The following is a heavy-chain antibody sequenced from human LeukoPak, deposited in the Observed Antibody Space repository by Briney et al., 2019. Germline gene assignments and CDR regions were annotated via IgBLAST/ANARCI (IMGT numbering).Heavy chain of an antibody. CDR3: AEDIEYSSSSFDY. CDR2: ISYDGSNK. D-gene: IGHD6-6*01. V-gene: IGHV3-30*18. J-gene: IGHJ4*02. Sequence: GGSLRLSCAASGFTFSSYGMHWVRQAPGKGLEWVAVISYDGSNKYYADSVKGRFTISRDNSKNTLYLQMNSLRTEDTAVYYCAEDIEYSSSSFDYWGQGTLVTVSS. CDR1: GFTFSSYG.